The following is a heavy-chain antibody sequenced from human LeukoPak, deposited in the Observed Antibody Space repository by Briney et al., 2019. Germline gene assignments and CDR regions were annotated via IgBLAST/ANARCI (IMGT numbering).Heavy chain of an antibody. Sequence: WETLSLTCTVSGGSISSYYWSWIRQPPGKGLEWIGYIYYSGSTNYNPSLKSRVTISVDTSKNQFSLKLSSVTAADTAVYYCARVGRVDTAMVYYFDYWGQGTLVTVSS. CDR2: IYYSGST. J-gene: IGHJ4*02. CDR1: GGSISSYY. D-gene: IGHD5-18*01. V-gene: IGHV4-59*01. CDR3: ARVGRVDTAMVYYFDY.